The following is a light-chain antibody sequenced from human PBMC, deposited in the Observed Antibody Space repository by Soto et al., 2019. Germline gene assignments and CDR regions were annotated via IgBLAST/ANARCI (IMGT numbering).Light chain of an antibody. CDR3: CSYAGSSTV. CDR1: SSDVGSYNL. Sequence: HSVLTQPASVSGSPGQSITISCTGTSSDVGSYNLVSWYQQHPGKAPKVMIYEVSKRPSGVSNRFSGSKSGNTASLTISGLQAEDEADYYCCSYAGSSTVFGTGTKVTVL. V-gene: IGLV2-23*02. J-gene: IGLJ1*01. CDR2: EVS.